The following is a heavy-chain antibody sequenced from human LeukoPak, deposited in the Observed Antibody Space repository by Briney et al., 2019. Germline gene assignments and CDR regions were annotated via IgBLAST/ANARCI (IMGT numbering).Heavy chain of an antibody. V-gene: IGHV4-30-4*08. J-gene: IGHJ3*02. Sequence: PSETLSLTCTVSGGSISSGDYYWSWIRQPPGKGLEWIGYIYYSGSTYYNPSLKSRVTISVDTSKNQFSLKLSSVTAADTAVYYCARGARSWAFDIWGQGTMVTVSS. CDR1: GGSISSGDYY. CDR2: IYYSGST. D-gene: IGHD6-13*01. CDR3: ARGARSWAFDI.